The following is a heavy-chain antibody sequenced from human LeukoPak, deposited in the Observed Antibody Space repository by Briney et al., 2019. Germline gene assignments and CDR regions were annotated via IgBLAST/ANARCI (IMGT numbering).Heavy chain of an antibody. CDR2: IKQDGSEK. Sequence: GGSLRFSCAASGFTFSSYAMSWVRQAPGKGLEWVANIKQDGSEKYYVDSVKGRFTISRDNAKNSLYLQMNSLRAEDTAVYYCARARYYFDYWGQGTLVTVSS. CDR3: ARARYYFDY. V-gene: IGHV3-7*04. J-gene: IGHJ4*02. CDR1: GFTFSSYA.